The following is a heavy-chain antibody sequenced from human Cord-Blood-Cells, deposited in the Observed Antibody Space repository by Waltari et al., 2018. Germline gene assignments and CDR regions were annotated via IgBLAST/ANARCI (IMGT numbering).Heavy chain of an antibody. CDR3: ARDTWFGELFDY. CDR2: IKQDGSEK. D-gene: IGHD3-10*01. J-gene: IGHJ4*02. V-gene: IGHV3-7*01. CDR1: GFTFSSYW. Sequence: EVQLVESGGGLVQPGGSLRLSCAASGFTFSSYWMSWVRQAPGKGLGWVVNIKQDGSEKYYVDSLKGRFTISRDNAKNARYLQMNSLSAEDTAVYYWARDTWFGELFDYWGQGTLVTVSS.